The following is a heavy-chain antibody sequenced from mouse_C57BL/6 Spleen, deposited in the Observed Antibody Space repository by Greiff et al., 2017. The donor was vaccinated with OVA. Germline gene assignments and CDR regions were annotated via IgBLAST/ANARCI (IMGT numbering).Heavy chain of an antibody. D-gene: IGHD1-1*01. J-gene: IGHJ1*03. CDR1: GFSLTSYG. CDR2: IWRGGST. Sequence: VQLVESGPGLVQPSQSLSITCTVSGFSLTSYGVHWVRQSPGKGLEWLGVIWRGGSTDYNAAFMSRLSITKDNSKSQVFFKMNSLQADDTAIYYCAKSGWGSSYWYFDVWGTGTTVTVSS. V-gene: IGHV2-5*01. CDR3: AKSGWGSSYWYFDV.